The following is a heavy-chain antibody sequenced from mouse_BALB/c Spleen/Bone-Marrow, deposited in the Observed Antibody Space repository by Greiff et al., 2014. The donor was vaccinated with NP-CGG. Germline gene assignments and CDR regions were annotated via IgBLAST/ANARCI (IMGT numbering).Heavy chain of an antibody. CDR2: ISDGGSYT. J-gene: IGHJ4*01. CDR3: ARGPHDHDPDY. D-gene: IGHD2-3*01. CDR1: GFTFSDYY. V-gene: IGHV5-4*02. Sequence: EVKLVESGGGLVKPGGSLKLSCAASGFTFSDYYMYWVRQTPEKRLEWVATISDGGSYTYYPDSVKGRFTISRDNAKNNLYLQLSSLKSEDTAMYYCARGPHDHDPDYSGQQSSATVSS.